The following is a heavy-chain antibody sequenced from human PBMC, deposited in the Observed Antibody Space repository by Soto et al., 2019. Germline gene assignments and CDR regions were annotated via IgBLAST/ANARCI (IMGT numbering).Heavy chain of an antibody. CDR2: IYYSGST. CDR1: GGSISSGGYY. CDR3: ARDSYGGNAPLTSNYFDY. Sequence: SETLSLTCTVSGGSISSGGYYWSWIRQHPGKGLEWIGYIYYSGSTYYNPSLKSRVTISVDTSKNQFSLKLSSVTAADTAVYYCARDSYGGNAPLTSNYFDYWGQGTLVTVSS. V-gene: IGHV4-31*03. J-gene: IGHJ4*02. D-gene: IGHD4-17*01.